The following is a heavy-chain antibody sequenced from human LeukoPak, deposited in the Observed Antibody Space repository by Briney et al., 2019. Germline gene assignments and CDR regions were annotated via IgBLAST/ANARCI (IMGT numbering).Heavy chain of an antibody. CDR2: INHSGST. CDR1: GGSFSGFY. Sequence: SETLSLTCAVYGGSFSGFYWSWIRQPPGKGLEWVGEINHSGSTNYNPSLKSRVTISVDTSKNQFSLKLSSVTAADTAVYYCADLQYYYDSSGSSGSRINDYWGQGTLVTVSP. D-gene: IGHD3-22*01. CDR3: ADLQYYYDSSGSSGSRINDY. J-gene: IGHJ4*02. V-gene: IGHV4-34*01.